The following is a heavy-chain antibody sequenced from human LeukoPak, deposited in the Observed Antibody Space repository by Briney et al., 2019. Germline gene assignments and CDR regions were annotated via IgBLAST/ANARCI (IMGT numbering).Heavy chain of an antibody. Sequence: GGSLRLSRAASGFTVSSNYMSWVRQAPGKGLEWVSVIYSGGSTYYADSVKGRFTISRDNSKNTLYLQMNSLRAEDTAVYYCARHNITGTVTSNYYNGMDVWGQGTTVTVSS. CDR3: ARHNITGTVTSNYYNGMDV. CDR1: GFTVSSNY. CDR2: IYSGGST. V-gene: IGHV3-53*01. D-gene: IGHD1-20*01. J-gene: IGHJ6*02.